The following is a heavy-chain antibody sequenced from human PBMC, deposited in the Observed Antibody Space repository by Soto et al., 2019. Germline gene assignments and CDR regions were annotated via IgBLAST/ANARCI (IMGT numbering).Heavy chain of an antibody. CDR3: AKDQFYYDSSGPPNSFGFDY. CDR2: ISYEGSKR. D-gene: IGHD3-22*01. V-gene: IGHV3-30*18. CDR1: GFTFNNYA. Sequence: PGGSLRLSCATSGFTFNNYAIHWVRQAPGKGLEWVAVISYEGSKRDYADSVKGRFSISRDSSKDTVYLQMNSLRAEDTAVYYCAKDQFYYDSSGPPNSFGFDYWGQGTLVTVSS. J-gene: IGHJ4*02.